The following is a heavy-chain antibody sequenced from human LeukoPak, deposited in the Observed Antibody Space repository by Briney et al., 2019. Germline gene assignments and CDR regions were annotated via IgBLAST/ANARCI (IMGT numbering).Heavy chain of an antibody. J-gene: IGHJ4*02. Sequence: ASVKVSCKASGYTFTSYGISWVRQAPGQGLEWMGWISAYNGNTNYAQKLQGRVTMTTDTSTSTAYMEPRSLRSDDTAVYYCARDTARYYGSGSYYNGDYWGQGTLVTVSS. CDR3: ARDTARYYGSGSYYNGDY. CDR1: GYTFTSYG. CDR2: ISAYNGNT. V-gene: IGHV1-18*04. D-gene: IGHD3-10*01.